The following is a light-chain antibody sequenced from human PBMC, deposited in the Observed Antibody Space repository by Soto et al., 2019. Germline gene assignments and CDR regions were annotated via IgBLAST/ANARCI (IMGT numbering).Light chain of an antibody. CDR2: AAS. CDR1: QNIASY. V-gene: IGKV1-39*01. CDR3: QQSYSAPYT. Sequence: DIQMTQSPPSLSASVRDRVAIACRASQNIASYLNWYQQKPGKAPRLLICAASSLQSGVPSRFSGSGSGTDFTLTISSLQPDDFATYYCQQSYSAPYTFGQGTKLGIK. J-gene: IGKJ2*01.